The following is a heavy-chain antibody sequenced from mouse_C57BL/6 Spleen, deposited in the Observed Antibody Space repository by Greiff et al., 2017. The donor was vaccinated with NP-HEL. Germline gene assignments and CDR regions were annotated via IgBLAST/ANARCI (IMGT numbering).Heavy chain of an antibody. J-gene: IGHJ2*01. CDR3: ARSHDGYYVDFDY. CDR2: INPYNGGT. Sequence: EVQLQQSGPVLVKPGASVKMSCKASGYTFTDYYMNWVKQSHGKSLEWIGVINPYNGGTSYNQKFKGKATLTVDKSSSTAYMELNSLTSEDSAVYYCARSHDGYYVDFDYWGQGTTLTVSS. V-gene: IGHV1-19*01. CDR1: GYTFTDYY. D-gene: IGHD2-3*01.